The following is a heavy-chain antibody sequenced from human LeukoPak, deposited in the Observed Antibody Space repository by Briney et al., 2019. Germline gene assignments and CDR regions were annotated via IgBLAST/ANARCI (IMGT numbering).Heavy chain of an antibody. D-gene: IGHD1-26*01. Sequence: GGSLRLSCAASGFTFSSYGMHWVRQAPGKGLEWVAVIWYDGSNKYYADSVKGRFTISRDNSKNTLYLQMNSLRAEDTAVYYCAKGHTGELLANRAFDIWGQGTMVTVSS. CDR2: IWYDGSNK. CDR1: GFTFSSYG. J-gene: IGHJ3*02. V-gene: IGHV3-30*02. CDR3: AKGHTGELLANRAFDI.